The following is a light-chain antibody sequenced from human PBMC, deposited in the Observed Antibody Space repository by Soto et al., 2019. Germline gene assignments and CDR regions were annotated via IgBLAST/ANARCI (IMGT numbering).Light chain of an antibody. Sequence: ESMLTQSPGTLSLSPGERATLSCRASQSVSTRYFAWYQQKPGQAPRLLIYGASIRATGIPDRFSGSGSGTDYTLTISRLEPEDFAVYYCHQLGSSPPAFTFGQGTKLEI. J-gene: IGKJ2*01. CDR3: HQLGSSPPAFT. V-gene: IGKV3-20*01. CDR1: QSVSTRY. CDR2: GAS.